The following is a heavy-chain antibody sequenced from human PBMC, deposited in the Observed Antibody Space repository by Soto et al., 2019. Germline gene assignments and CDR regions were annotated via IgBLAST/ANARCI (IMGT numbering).Heavy chain of an antibody. CDR1: GFTFSSYA. Sequence: GGSLRLSCAASGFTFSSYAMSWVRQAPGKGLEWVSAISGSGGSTYCADSVKGRFTISRDNSKNTLYLQMNSLRAEDTAVYYCAKDPWDCSGGSCYTYYFDYWGQGTLVTVSS. V-gene: IGHV3-23*01. D-gene: IGHD2-15*01. CDR2: ISGSGGST. J-gene: IGHJ4*02. CDR3: AKDPWDCSGGSCYTYYFDY.